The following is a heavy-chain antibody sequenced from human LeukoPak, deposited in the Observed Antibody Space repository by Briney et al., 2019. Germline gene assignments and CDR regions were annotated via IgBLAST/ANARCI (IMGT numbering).Heavy chain of an antibody. D-gene: IGHD6-25*01. J-gene: IGHJ6*03. CDR2: IYYSGST. CDR3: ARDRPLPNSSGYYYMDV. V-gene: IGHV4-59*01. Sequence: SETLSLTCTVSGGSISSYYWSWIRQPPGKGLEWIGYIYYSGSTNYNPSLKSRVTISVDTSKNQFSLKLSSVTAADTAVYYCARDRPLPNSSGYYYMDVWGKGTTVTISS. CDR1: GGSISSYY.